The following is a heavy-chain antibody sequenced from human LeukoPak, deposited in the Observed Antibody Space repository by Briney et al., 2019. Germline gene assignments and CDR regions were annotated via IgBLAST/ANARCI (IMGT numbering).Heavy chain of an antibody. D-gene: IGHD5-18*01. CDR3: ARISVDTAMGFDY. CDR2: IYYSGST. J-gene: IGHJ4*02. V-gene: IGHV4-59*08. CDR1: GGSISSYY. Sequence: KPSETLSLTCTVSGGSISSYYWSWIRQPPGKGLEWIGYIYYSGSTNYNPSPKSRVTISVDTSKNQFSLKLSSVTAADTAVYYCARISVDTAMGFDYWGQGTLVTVSS.